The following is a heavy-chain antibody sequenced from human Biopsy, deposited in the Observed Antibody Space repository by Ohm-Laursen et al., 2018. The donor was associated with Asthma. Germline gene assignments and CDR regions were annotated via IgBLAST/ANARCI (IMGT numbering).Heavy chain of an antibody. CDR1: GYSIDSGDYS. Sequence: SQTLSLTCAVSGYSIDSGDYSWTWLRQSPGVVLEWIGYIYRNGETYYNPTLKNRVTISIDRSKNQFSQRLRSVTAADTAVYYCARGWNCGGDCYSLDSWGQGTLVTVSS. J-gene: IGHJ4*02. D-gene: IGHD2-21*02. CDR3: ARGWNCGGDCYSLDS. V-gene: IGHV4-30-2*06. CDR2: IYRNGET.